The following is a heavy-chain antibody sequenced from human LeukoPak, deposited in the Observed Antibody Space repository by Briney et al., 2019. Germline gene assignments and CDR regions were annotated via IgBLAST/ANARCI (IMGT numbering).Heavy chain of an antibody. D-gene: IGHD3-3*02. V-gene: IGHV1-8*01. CDR2: MNPNSGNT. CDR3: ARGPFYHFAHFDY. Sequence: GASVKVSCKASGYTFTSYDINWVRQATGQGLEWMGWMNPNSGNTGYAQKFQGRVTMTRNTSISTAYMELSSLRSEGTAVYYCARGPFYHFAHFDYWGQGTLVTVSS. CDR1: GYTFTSYD. J-gene: IGHJ4*02.